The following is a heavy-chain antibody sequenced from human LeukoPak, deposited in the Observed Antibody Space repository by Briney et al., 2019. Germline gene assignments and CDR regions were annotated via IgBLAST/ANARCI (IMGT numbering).Heavy chain of an antibody. D-gene: IGHD3-10*01. CDR1: GFTLSSYA. CDR2: ISGSGHST. J-gene: IGHJ6*03. CDR3: AKLPGSTLNYYYYYMDV. Sequence: PGGSLRLSCAASGFTLSSYAMSWVRQAPGKGLEWVSTISGSGHSTYYADSVKGRFTISRDNSKNTLYLQMNSLRDEDTAVFYCAKLPGSTLNYYYYYMDVWGKGTTVTVSS. V-gene: IGHV3-23*01.